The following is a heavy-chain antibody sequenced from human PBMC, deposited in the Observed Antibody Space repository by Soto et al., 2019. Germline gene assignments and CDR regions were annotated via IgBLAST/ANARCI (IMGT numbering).Heavy chain of an antibody. CDR1: GFTFSSYE. Sequence: PGGSLRISCAASGFTFSSYEMNWVRQAPGKGLEWVSYISSSGSTIYYADSVKGRFTISRDNTKDSLYLQMNSLRAEDTAVYYCARAEYYYDSSGYYPGFGMAVCGQGTTVTVSS. D-gene: IGHD3-22*01. J-gene: IGHJ6*02. CDR2: ISSSGSTI. CDR3: ARAEYYYDSSGYYPGFGMAV. V-gene: IGHV3-48*03.